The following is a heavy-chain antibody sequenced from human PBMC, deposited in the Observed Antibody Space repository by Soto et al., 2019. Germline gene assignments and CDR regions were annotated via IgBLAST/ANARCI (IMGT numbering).Heavy chain of an antibody. J-gene: IGHJ4*02. CDR2: INHSGST. D-gene: IGHD2-15*01. Sequence: QVQLQQWGAGLLKPSETLSLTCAVYGRSFSGYYWSWIRQPPGKGLEWIGEINHSGSTNYNPSLKSRVTISVDTSISVDTSKNQFSLKLSSVTAADTAVYYCARYCGGKVLDYWGQGTLVTVSS. V-gene: IGHV4-34*01. CDR1: GRSFSGYY. CDR3: ARYCGGKVLDY.